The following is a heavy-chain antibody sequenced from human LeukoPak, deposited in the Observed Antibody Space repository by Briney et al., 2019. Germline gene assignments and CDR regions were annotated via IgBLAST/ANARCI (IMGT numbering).Heavy chain of an antibody. D-gene: IGHD2-2*01. J-gene: IGHJ4*02. CDR1: GFTFSSYA. CDR3: AKDQDIVVVPAAPFDY. CDR2: TSGSGGST. Sequence: GGSLRLSCAASGFTFSSYAMSWVRQAPGKGLEWVSATSGSGGSTYYADSVKGRFTISRDNSKNTLYLQMNSLRAEDTAVYYCAKDQDIVVVPAAPFDYWGQGTLVTVSS. V-gene: IGHV3-23*01.